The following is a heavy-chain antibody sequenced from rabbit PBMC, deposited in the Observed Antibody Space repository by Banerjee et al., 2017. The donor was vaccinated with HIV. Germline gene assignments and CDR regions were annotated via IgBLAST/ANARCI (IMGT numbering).Heavy chain of an antibody. V-gene: IGHV1S45*01. CDR3: ARNAGYANGGDGYFKL. Sequence: QEQLEESGGDLVKPEGSLTLTCKASGISFSSSTYMCWVRQAPGKRPEWIACIYNGDGSTYYASWAKGRFTISKPSSTTVTLQMTSLTAADTATYFCARNAGYANGGDGYFKLWGQGTLVTVS. CDR1: GISFSSSTY. J-gene: IGHJ4*01. CDR2: IYNGDGST. D-gene: IGHD6-1*01.